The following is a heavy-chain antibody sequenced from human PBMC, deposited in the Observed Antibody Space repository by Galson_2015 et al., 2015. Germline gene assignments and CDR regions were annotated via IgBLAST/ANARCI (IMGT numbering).Heavy chain of an antibody. CDR3: ARGGVGDYGVFDI. V-gene: IGHV1-18*01. CDR2: ITTYNGDT. CDR1: GYTFSNYG. J-gene: IGHJ3*02. Sequence: SVKVSCKASGYTFSNYGISWVRQAPGQGLEWMGWITTYNGDTKYAQKLQGRVTMTTDTSTSTAYMELRSLRSDDTAVYYCARGGVGDYGVFDIWGQGTMVTVSS. D-gene: IGHD4-17*01.